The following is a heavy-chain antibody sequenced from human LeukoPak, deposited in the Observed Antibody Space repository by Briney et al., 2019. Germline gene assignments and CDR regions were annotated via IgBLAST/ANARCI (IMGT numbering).Heavy chain of an antibody. D-gene: IGHD6-19*01. Sequence: GGSLRLSCTASGFTFSSYSMNWVRHAPGKGLEWVSYISSSSSTIYYSDSVEGRFTLSREHAKNSLYLQMNSLRDEDTAVYYCARTYSSGWLLDYWGQGTLVTVSS. CDR1: GFTFSSYS. CDR3: ARTYSSGWLLDY. V-gene: IGHV3-48*02. J-gene: IGHJ4*02. CDR2: ISSSSSTI.